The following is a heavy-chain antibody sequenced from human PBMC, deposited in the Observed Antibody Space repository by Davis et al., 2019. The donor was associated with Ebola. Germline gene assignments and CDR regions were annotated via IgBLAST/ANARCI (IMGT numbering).Heavy chain of an antibody. CDR2: IDPSDSYT. D-gene: IGHD6-13*01. V-gene: IGHV5-10-1*01. CDR1: GYSFTSYW. CDR3: ARNPSYSSSWYFGMDV. Sequence: GESLKISCKGSGYSFTSYWISWVRQMPGKGLEWMGRIDPSDSYTNYSPSFQGHVTISADKSISTAYLQWSSLKASDTAMYYCARNPSYSSSWYFGMDVWGQGTTVTVSS. J-gene: IGHJ6*02.